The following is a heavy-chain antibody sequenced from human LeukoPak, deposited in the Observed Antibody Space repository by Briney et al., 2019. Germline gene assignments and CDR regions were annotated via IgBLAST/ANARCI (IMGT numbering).Heavy chain of an antibody. Sequence: KPSETLSLTCTVSGGSISSYYWSWIRQPAGKGLEWIGRIYTSGSTNYNPSLKSRVTMSVDTSKNQFSLKLSSVTAADTAVYYCARDLQLTHYYYYMDVWGKGTTVTVYS. CDR3: ARDLQLTHYYYYMDV. CDR1: GGSISSYY. J-gene: IGHJ6*03. V-gene: IGHV4-4*07. CDR2: IYTSGST. D-gene: IGHD5-18*01.